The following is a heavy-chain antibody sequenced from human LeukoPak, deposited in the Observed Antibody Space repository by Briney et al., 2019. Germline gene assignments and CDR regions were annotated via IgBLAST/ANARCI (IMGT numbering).Heavy chain of an antibody. V-gene: IGHV3-15*01. J-gene: IGHJ4*02. Sequence: GGSLRLSCVGSGFTFSDASMSWLRQAPGKGLEWVGRIKSKSDGGTIDYAAPVKGRFTISRDDSRNTLYLQMNSLKTEDTAVYYCTTRRQDGWWGQGTLVTVS. CDR1: GFTFSDAS. CDR3: TTRRQDGW. CDR2: IKSKSDGGTI. D-gene: IGHD2-15*01.